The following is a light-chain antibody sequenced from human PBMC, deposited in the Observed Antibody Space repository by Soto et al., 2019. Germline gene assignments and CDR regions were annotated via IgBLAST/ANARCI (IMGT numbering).Light chain of an antibody. CDR3: QQYGSSPMYT. CDR2: GAS. V-gene: IGKV3-20*01. Sequence: EIVLTQSPGTLSLSPGERATLSCRASQSVSSSYLAWYQQKTGQAPRLLIYGASSRATGIPDRISGSGSGTDFTLTISRLEPEHFAAYYCQQYGSSPMYTFGQGTKLEIK. J-gene: IGKJ2*01. CDR1: QSVSSSY.